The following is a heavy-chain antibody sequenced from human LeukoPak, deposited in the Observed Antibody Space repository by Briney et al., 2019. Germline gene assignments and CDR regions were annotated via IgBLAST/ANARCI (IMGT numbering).Heavy chain of an antibody. D-gene: IGHD3-10*01. J-gene: IGHJ4*02. CDR3: ARHGGTMVLSFNYFDY. CDR1: GGSISSSSYY. V-gene: IGHV4-39*01. CDR2: IYYSGST. Sequence: SETLSLTCTVSGGSISSSSYYWVWIRQPPGKGLEWIGSIYYSGSTYYNPSLKSRVIISVDTSKNQFSLKLSSVTAADTAVYYCARHGGTMVLSFNYFDYWGQGTLVTVSS.